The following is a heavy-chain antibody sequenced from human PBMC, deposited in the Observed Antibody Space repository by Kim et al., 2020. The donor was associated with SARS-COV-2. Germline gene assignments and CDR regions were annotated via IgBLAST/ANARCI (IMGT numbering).Heavy chain of an antibody. D-gene: IGHD3-10*01. CDR1: GGSISSSSYY. J-gene: IGHJ4*02. V-gene: IGHV4-39*07. Sequence: SETLSLTCSVSGGSISSSSYYWGWIRQPPGKGLEWIGSIYYSGSTYYNPSLKSRVTISVDTSKNQFSLKLSSVTAADTAVYYCARDPFSYYGSGSYMDDYWGQGTLVTVSS. CDR2: IYYSGST. CDR3: ARDPFSYYGSGSYMDDY.